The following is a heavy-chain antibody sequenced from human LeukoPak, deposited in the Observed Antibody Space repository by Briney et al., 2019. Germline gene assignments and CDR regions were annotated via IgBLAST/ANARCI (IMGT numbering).Heavy chain of an antibody. V-gene: IGHV4-39*07. CDR2: IYHSGET. CDR1: GGSISSTSYY. CDR3: AETNTQDWFDP. D-gene: IGHD2-8*01. J-gene: IGHJ5*02. Sequence: SETLSLTCRVSGGSISSTSYYWGWIRQPPGKGLEWIASIYHSGETFYNPSLESRVAISVNTSNNEVFLDLYSVTAADTAMYYCAETNTQDWFDPWGRGTLVTVSS.